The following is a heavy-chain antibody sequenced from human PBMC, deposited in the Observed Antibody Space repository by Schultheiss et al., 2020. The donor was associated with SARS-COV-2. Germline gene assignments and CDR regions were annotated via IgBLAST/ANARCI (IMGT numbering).Heavy chain of an antibody. CDR1: GGSITYPYYY. CDR2: IYTSGST. J-gene: IGHJ6*02. Sequence: SETLSLTCTVSGGSITYPYYYWGWIRQPAGKGLEWIGRIYTSGSTNYNPSLKSRVTISVDTSKNQFSLKLSSVTAADTAVYYCARGNWNYSHSYYYYGMDVWGQGTTVTVSS. V-gene: IGHV4-61*02. D-gene: IGHD1-7*01. CDR3: ARGNWNYSHSYYYYGMDV.